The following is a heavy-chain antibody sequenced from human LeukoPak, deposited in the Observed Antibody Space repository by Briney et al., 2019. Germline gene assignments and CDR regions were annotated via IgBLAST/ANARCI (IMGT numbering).Heavy chain of an antibody. D-gene: IGHD3-10*01. V-gene: IGHV1-3*03. Sequence: GSVKVSCKASGYIFSDYTMHWVRQAPGQRLEWMGWINGENGNTKYSQELRGRVTFTSDSSATTVYMELSSLRSEDVAVYYCAREVSSVGANYFDYWGQGTLVTVSS. CDR2: INGENGNT. CDR3: AREVSSVGANYFDY. J-gene: IGHJ4*02. CDR1: GYIFSDYT.